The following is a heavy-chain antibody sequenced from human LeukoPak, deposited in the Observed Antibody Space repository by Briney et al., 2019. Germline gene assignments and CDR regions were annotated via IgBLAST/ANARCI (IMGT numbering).Heavy chain of an antibody. J-gene: IGHJ5*02. CDR3: ARGDDYEGWFDP. CDR2: ISSSSSTI. D-gene: IGHD4-17*01. CDR1: GFTFSSYG. Sequence: GGSLRLSCEASGFTFSSYGMNWVRQAPGKGPEWVSYISSSSSTIYYADSVKGRFTISRDNAKNPLYLQMNSLRDEDTAVYYCARGDDYEGWFDPWGQGTLVTVSS. V-gene: IGHV3-48*02.